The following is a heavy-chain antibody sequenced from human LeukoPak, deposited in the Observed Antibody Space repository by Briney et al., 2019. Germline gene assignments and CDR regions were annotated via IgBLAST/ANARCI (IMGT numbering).Heavy chain of an antibody. J-gene: IGHJ3*02. V-gene: IGHV1-69*06. CDR2: IIPIFGTG. CDR3: AREAPSETTMVSAFDI. D-gene: IGHD5-18*01. Sequence: SVNVSCKAFGGTFNSFAISWVRQAPGRGLEWMGGIIPIFGTGNYAQTFQGRVTITADISTRTAYMELSSLRSEDTAVYYCAREAPSETTMVSAFDIWGQGTIVTVSS. CDR1: GGTFNSFA.